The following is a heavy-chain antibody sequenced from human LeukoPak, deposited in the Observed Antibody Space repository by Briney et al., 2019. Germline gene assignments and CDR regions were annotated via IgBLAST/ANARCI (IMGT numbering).Heavy chain of an antibody. J-gene: IGHJ5*02. V-gene: IGHV3-74*01. CDR2: VDSDGTTT. Sequence: PGGSLRLSCAAFGFTFDNYWMHWVRQAPGKGLVWVSRVDSDGTTTAYADSVKGRFIVSRDNAKNTVFLQMNSLRAEDTAVYYCVRDRIGFDPWGQGTLVTVSS. D-gene: IGHD3-16*02. CDR1: GFTFDNYW. CDR3: VRDRIGFDP.